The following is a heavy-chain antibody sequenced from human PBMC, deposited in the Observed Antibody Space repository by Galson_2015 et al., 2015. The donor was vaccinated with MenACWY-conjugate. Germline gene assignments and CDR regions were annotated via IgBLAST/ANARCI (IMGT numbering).Heavy chain of an antibody. V-gene: IGHV3-74*01. Sequence: SLRLSCAASGLSFSNYWMHWVRHAPGKGLVWVSRINSDGTTTNYADSVKGRFTISRDNAKNTLYLQMNSLRAEDTAVYYCARRTLSGVYYYFDSWGQGPLVTVSS. CDR3: ARRTLSGVYYYFDS. CDR1: GLSFSNYW. CDR2: INSDGTTT. J-gene: IGHJ4*02. D-gene: IGHD5/OR15-5a*01.